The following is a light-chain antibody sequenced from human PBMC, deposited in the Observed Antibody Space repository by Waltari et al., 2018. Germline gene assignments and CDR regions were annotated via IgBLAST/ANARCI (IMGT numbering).Light chain of an antibody. CDR3: SSQSSNNVVL. V-gene: IGLV2-14*01. J-gene: IGLJ2*01. Sequence: QSALPQPASVSGSPGQAVTIFCTGTSNDVGGYNSVSWYQEHPAHAPRVIIYDVSDRPSGVSDRFSGSKSGNTASLTISGLQAEDEADYYCSSQSSNNVVLFGGGTKLTVL. CDR1: SNDVGGYNS. CDR2: DVS.